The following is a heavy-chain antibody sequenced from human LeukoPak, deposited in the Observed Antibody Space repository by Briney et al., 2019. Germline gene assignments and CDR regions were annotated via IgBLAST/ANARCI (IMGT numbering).Heavy chain of an antibody. CDR3: ARGRVSSSTWYSTYYYYFYMDV. J-gene: IGHJ6*03. CDR2: IIPIFGTA. V-gene: IGHV1-69*06. D-gene: IGHD1-1*01. Sequence: SVKVSCKASGGTFSSYAISWVRQAPGQGLEWMGGIIPIFGTANYAQKFQGRVTITADKSTSTAYMELSSLRSADTAVYFCARGRVSSSTWYSTYYYYFYMDVWGKGTTVTVSS. CDR1: GGTFSSYA.